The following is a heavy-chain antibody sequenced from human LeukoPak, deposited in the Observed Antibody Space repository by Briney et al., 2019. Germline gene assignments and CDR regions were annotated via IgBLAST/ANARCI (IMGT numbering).Heavy chain of an antibody. Sequence: ASVKVSCKASGYTFTSYDINWVRQATGQGLEWMGWMNPNSGNTGYAQKFQGRVTMTRNTSISTAYMKLSSLRSEDTAVYYCARGTLSSSWYNGYNWFDPWGQGTLVTVSS. V-gene: IGHV1-8*01. J-gene: IGHJ5*02. CDR3: ARGTLSSSWYNGYNWFDP. CDR2: MNPNSGNT. D-gene: IGHD6-13*01. CDR1: GYTFTSYD.